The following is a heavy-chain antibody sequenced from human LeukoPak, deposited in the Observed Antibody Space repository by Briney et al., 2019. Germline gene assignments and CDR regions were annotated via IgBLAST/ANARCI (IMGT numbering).Heavy chain of an antibody. CDR3: ARDGPPRSPTSGWFDP. J-gene: IGHJ5*02. Sequence: GGSLRLSCAASGFTFTEYWMSWVRQAPGKRPEWVANIKQDGSEKHYVDSVQGRFTISRDNAKSSIYLQMNSLRAEDTAVYYCARDGPPRSPTSGWFDPWGQGILVTVSS. D-gene: IGHD2-15*01. CDR1: GFTFTEYW. V-gene: IGHV3-7*01. CDR2: IKQDGSEK.